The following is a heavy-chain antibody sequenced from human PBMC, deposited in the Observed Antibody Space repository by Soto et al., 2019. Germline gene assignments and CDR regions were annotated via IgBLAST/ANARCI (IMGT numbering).Heavy chain of an antibody. CDR3: ARGRGGTYDAFDI. J-gene: IGHJ3*02. Sequence: QVQLRESGPGQVKPSETLSLTCTVSSGSIGTYFWSWIRQPPGKGLEWIGYIYYSGTTNYNPSLKSRVTIFLDTSKNQFSLRLSSVTAADTAVYYCARGRGGTYDAFDIWGQGTLVTVSS. CDR2: IYYSGTT. D-gene: IGHD1-26*01. V-gene: IGHV4-59*01. CDR1: SGSIGTYF.